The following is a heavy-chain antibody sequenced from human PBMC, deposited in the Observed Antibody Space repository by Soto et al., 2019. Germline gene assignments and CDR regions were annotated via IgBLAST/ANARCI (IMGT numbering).Heavy chain of an antibody. V-gene: IGHV3-48*03. D-gene: IGHD3-10*01. CDR3: ARDPAPTYYYGSGSDYFDY. J-gene: IGHJ4*02. CDR1: GFTFSSYA. Sequence: EVQLVESGGGLVQPGGSLRLSCAASGFTFSSYAMNWVRQAPGKGLEWVSYISSSGSTIYYADSVKGRFTISRDNAKNSLYLQMNSLRAEDTAVYYCARDPAPTYYYGSGSDYFDYWGQGTLVTVSS. CDR2: ISSSGSTI.